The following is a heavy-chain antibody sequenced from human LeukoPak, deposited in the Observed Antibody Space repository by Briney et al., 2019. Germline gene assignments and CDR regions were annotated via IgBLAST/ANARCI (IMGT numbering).Heavy chain of an antibody. D-gene: IGHD6-6*01. Sequence: SETLSLTCAVSGGSISSGGYSWSWIRQPPGKGLEWIGYIYHSGSTYYNPSLKSRVTISVDTSKNQFSLKLSSVTAADTAVYYCAREYSSSWEHFDYWGQGTLVTVSS. J-gene: IGHJ4*02. CDR3: AREYSSSWEHFDY. CDR2: IYHSGST. V-gene: IGHV4-30-2*01. CDR1: GGSISSGGYS.